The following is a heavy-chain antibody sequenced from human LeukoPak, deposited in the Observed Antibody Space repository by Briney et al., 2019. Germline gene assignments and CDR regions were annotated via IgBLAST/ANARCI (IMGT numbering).Heavy chain of an antibody. CDR3: ARDRGAYYYGSGSFFDY. CDR1: GYTFTSYD. J-gene: IGHJ4*02. D-gene: IGHD3-10*01. Sequence: GASVKVSCKASGYTFTSYDINWVRQATGQGLEWMGWMNPNSGNTGYAQKFQGRVTMTRNTSISTAYMELRSLRSDDTAVYYCARDRGAYYYGSGSFFDYWGQGTLVTVSS. V-gene: IGHV1-8*01. CDR2: MNPNSGNT.